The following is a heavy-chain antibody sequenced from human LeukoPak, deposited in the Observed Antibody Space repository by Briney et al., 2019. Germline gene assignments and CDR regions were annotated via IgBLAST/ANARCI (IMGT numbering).Heavy chain of an antibody. Sequence: AGGSLRLSCAASGFTFDDYAMHWVRQAPGKGLEWVSGISWNSGSIGYADSVKGRFTISRDNAKNSLYLQMNSLRAEDTALYYCAKVGSSWYYAFDIWGQGTMVTVSS. J-gene: IGHJ3*02. CDR1: GFTFDDYA. V-gene: IGHV3-9*01. CDR3: AKVGSSWYYAFDI. D-gene: IGHD6-13*01. CDR2: ISWNSGSI.